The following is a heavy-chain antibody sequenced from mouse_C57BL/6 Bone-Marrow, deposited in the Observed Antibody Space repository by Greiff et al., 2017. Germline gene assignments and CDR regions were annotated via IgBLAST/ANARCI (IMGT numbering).Heavy chain of an antibody. D-gene: IGHD1-1*01. CDR3: ASQYDGSSAWFDY. Sequence: VQLQQPGAELVRPGTSVKLSCKASGYTFTSYWMHWVKQRPGQGLEWIGVIYPAGGCTNYNQKFKGKATLTVDTSSSTAYMQLSSWTSDDSAVYYCASQYDGSSAWFDYWGQGTLVTVSA. CDR1: GYTFTSYW. J-gene: IGHJ3*01. V-gene: IGHV1-59*01. CDR2: IYPAGGCT.